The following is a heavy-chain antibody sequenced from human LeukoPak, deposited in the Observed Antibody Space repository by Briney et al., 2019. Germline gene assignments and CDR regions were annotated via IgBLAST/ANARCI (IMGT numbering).Heavy chain of an antibody. CDR3: AKSNGYALVDI. J-gene: IGHJ3*02. CDR1: GGSISSYY. CDR2: IYSSVTC. Sequence: SETLSLTCSVSGGSISSYYWSWIRHPPGKGLEWIAYIYSSVTCNYNPSLKSRVTISVDTSKTQFSLNLTSVTAADTAVYYCAKSNGYALVDIWGQGAVVTVSS. D-gene: IGHD3-16*01. V-gene: IGHV4-59*12.